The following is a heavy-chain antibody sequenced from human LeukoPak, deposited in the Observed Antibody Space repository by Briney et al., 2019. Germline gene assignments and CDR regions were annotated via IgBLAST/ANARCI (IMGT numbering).Heavy chain of an antibody. D-gene: IGHD4-23*01. CDR1: GESLNYYY. J-gene: IGHJ4*02. CDR3: ASGAWATRRNS. CDR2: IFDGKTI. Sequence: SETLSLTCAVYGESLNYYYWSWIRQSPGKGLEWIGDIFDGKTINYNPSLKSRVTISAATSSQQFSLNLKSVTAADMAVYFCASGAWATRRNSWAQGALVIVSS. V-gene: IGHV4-34*12.